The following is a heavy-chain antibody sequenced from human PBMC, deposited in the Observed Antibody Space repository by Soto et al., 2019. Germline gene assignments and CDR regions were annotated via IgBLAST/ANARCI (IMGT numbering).Heavy chain of an antibody. D-gene: IGHD3-9*01. V-gene: IGHV4-30-4*01. J-gene: IGHJ5*02. Sequence: QVQLQESGPGLVKPSQTLSLTCTVSGASVSSGDYYWSWVRQPPGKGLEWIGFIFYSGSTFYNPSLESRVTISADTSKNQFSLKLTSVTAADTAVYYCVRERNDILTGNNWFDPWGQGTLVTVSS. CDR1: GASVSSGDYY. CDR3: VRERNDILTGNNWFDP. CDR2: IFYSGST.